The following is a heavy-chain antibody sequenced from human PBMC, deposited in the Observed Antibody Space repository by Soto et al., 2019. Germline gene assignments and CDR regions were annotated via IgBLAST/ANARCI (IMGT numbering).Heavy chain of an antibody. D-gene: IGHD6-13*01. CDR2: IYYSGST. J-gene: IGHJ5*02. CDR1: GDSINSADYY. CDR3: ARDRGSSWMYKWFDP. Sequence: SETLSLTCTVSGDSINSADYYWIWIRHPPGKGLEWIGHIYYSGSTYYTPSLKSRVTISIDTSKNQFSLKMTSVTAADTAVYYCARDRGSSWMYKWFDPWGQGTQVTVSS. V-gene: IGHV4-30-4*01.